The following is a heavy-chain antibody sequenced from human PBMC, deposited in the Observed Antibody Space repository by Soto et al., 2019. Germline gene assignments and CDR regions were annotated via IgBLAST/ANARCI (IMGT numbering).Heavy chain of an antibody. CDR3: ARDRDGYNYAFDI. Sequence: LSLTCGVSDYSISSGYYWAWIRQPPGKGLEWLGSIYHSGSTYQNPSLSSRVTISVDTSRNKFSLRLSSVTAADTAVYYCARDRDGYNYAFDIWGQGTVVTVSS. J-gene: IGHJ3*02. V-gene: IGHV4-38-2*02. CDR2: IYHSGST. D-gene: IGHD5-12*01. CDR1: DYSISSGYY.